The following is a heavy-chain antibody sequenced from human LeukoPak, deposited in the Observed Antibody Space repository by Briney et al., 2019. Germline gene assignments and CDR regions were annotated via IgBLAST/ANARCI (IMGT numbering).Heavy chain of an antibody. CDR2: IFYGGTT. CDR3: ARQTTRGQWLAQFDY. CDR1: GGSISSSSYL. Sequence: SETLSLTCTVSGGSISSSSYLWGWIRQPPGKGLEWIGSIFYGGTTYYNPSLKSRVTISVDTSKNQFSLKLSSVTAADTAVYYCARQTTRGQWLAQFDYWGQGTLVTVSS. D-gene: IGHD6-19*01. V-gene: IGHV4-39*01. J-gene: IGHJ4*02.